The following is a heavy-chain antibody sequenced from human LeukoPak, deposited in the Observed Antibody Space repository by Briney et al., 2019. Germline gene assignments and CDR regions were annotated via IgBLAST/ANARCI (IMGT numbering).Heavy chain of an antibody. V-gene: IGHV4-34*01. CDR3: AITSYGDYVSL. CDR1: GGSFSGYY. D-gene: IGHD4-17*01. Sequence: PSETLSLTCAVYGGSFSGYYWSWIRQPPGKGLEWIGEINHSGSTNYNPSLKSRVTISVDTSKNQFSLKLSSVTAADTAVYYCAITSYGDYVSLWGQGTLVTVSS. J-gene: IGHJ4*02. CDR2: INHSGST.